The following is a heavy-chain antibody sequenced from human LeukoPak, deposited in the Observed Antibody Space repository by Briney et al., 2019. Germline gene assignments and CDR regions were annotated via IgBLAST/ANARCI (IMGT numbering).Heavy chain of an antibody. Sequence: PSETLSLTCTVSGGSISSYYWSWIRQPPGKGLEWIGYIYYSGGTNYNPSLKSRVTISVDTSKNQFSLKLSSVTAADTAVYYCARVGRRDGYSLALYYFDYWGQGTLVTVSS. CDR1: GGSISSYY. V-gene: IGHV4-59*01. CDR2: IYYSGGT. J-gene: IGHJ4*02. CDR3: ARVGRRDGYSLALYYFDY. D-gene: IGHD5-24*01.